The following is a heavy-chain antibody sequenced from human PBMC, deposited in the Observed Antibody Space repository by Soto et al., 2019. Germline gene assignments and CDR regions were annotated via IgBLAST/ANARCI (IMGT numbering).Heavy chain of an antibody. CDR1: GFTFSNAW. CDR2: IRTKTDGGTT. J-gene: IGHJ4*02. Sequence: PGGSLRLSCAASGFTFSNAWMNWVRQAPGKGLEWVGRIRTKTDGGTTDYAAPVKGRFTISRDDSRNTLYLQMNSLKTEDTAVYFCATSGYYSIDYRGQGTPVTGSS. CDR3: ATSGYYSIDY. V-gene: IGHV3-15*07. D-gene: IGHD3-3*01.